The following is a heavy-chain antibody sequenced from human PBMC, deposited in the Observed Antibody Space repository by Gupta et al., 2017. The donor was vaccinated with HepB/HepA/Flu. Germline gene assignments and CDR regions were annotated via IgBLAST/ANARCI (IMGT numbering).Heavy chain of an antibody. CDR1: GFISAGHW. V-gene: IGHV3-7*01. Sequence: EVQLVESGGGLVQPGGSLRLPCTASGFISAGHWMNWVHQTPGQGLEWVASIKREGSEIAYVDSVRGRFTISRDNAESSLYLQMNSLRVEDTALYFCVRGPNYGDRTDYFDYWGQGTLVTVSS. D-gene: IGHD4-17*01. CDR3: VRGPNYGDRTDYFDY. J-gene: IGHJ4*02. CDR2: IKREGSEI.